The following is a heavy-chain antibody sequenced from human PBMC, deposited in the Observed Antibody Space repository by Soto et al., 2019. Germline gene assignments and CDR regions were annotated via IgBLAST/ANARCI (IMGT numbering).Heavy chain of an antibody. D-gene: IGHD3-10*01. Sequence: SETLSLTCTVSGGSISSGSYYWGWIRQPPGKGLEWIGSIYYSGSTYYNPSLKSRVTISVDTSRNQFSLKLSSVTAADTAVYYCARHSTPYGSGSYYGYYYGMDVWGQGTTVT. CDR2: IYYSGST. V-gene: IGHV4-39*01. CDR3: ARHSTPYGSGSYYGYYYGMDV. CDR1: GGSISSGSYY. J-gene: IGHJ6*02.